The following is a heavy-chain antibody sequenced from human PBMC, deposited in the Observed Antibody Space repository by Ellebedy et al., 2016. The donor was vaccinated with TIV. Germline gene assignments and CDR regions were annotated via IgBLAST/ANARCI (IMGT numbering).Heavy chain of an antibody. D-gene: IGHD3-3*01. V-gene: IGHV4-59*08. CDR1: GGSISIYY. J-gene: IGHJ5*02. CDR3: ARHVTIFGGANWFDP. Sequence: SETLSLTCTVSGGSISIYYWSWIRQPPGKGLEWIGYIYYSGSTNYNPSLKSRVTISVDTSKNQFSLKLSSVTAADTAVYYCARHVTIFGGANWFDPWGQGTLVTVSS. CDR2: IYYSGST.